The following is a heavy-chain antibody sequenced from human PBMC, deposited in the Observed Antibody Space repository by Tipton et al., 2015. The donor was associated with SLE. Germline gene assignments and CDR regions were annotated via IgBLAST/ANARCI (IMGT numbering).Heavy chain of an antibody. CDR2: IHSNFNT. J-gene: IGHJ6*03. D-gene: IGHD2-15*01. Sequence: SLRLSCSASGFTFSSYPMHWVRQAPGKGLEYVSGIHSNFNTYYTDSVKGRLTISRDNSKNTVYLQMSSLRAEDTAVYYCARDAIEVVASYYYYMDVWGKGTTVTVSS. V-gene: IGHV3-64D*06. CDR3: ARDAIEVVASYYYYMDV. CDR1: GFTFSSYP.